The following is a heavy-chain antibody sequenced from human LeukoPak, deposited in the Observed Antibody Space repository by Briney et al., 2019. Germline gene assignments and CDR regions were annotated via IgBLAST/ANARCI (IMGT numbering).Heavy chain of an antibody. D-gene: IGHD1-26*01. CDR3: ARDGLHSGSYYGYFQH. Sequence: SVKVFCKASGGTFSSYAISWVRQAPGQGLEWMGGIIPIFGTANYAQKFQGRVTITADESTSTAYMELSSLRSEDTAVYYCARDGLHSGSYYGYFQHWGQGTLVTVSS. J-gene: IGHJ1*01. CDR1: GGTFSSYA. CDR2: IIPIFGTA. V-gene: IGHV1-69*01.